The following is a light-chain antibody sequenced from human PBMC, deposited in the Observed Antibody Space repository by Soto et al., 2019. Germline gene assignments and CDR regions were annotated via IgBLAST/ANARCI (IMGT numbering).Light chain of an antibody. CDR1: QSVSSN. J-gene: IGKJ4*01. CDR2: GAS. Sequence: EIVMTQSPATLSVSPGERATLSCRASQSVSSNLAWYQQKPGQAPRLLIYGASTRATGIPVRFSGSGSGTEFTLTISSLQSEDCAVYYCQQYNNWPLTFGGGTKVDIK. CDR3: QQYNNWPLT. V-gene: IGKV3-15*01.